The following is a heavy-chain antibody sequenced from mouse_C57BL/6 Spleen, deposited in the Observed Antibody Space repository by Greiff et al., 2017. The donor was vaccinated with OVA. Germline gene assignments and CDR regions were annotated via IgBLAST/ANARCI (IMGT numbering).Heavy chain of an antibody. CDR3: ARGLRYPAWFAY. V-gene: IGHV5-17*01. Sequence: EVMLVESGGGLVKPGGSLKLSCAASGFTFSDYGMHWVRQAPEKGLEWVAYISSGSSTIYYADTVKGRFTISRDNAKNTLFLQMTSLRSEDTAMYYCARGLRYPAWFAYWGQGTLVTVSA. CDR1: GFTFSDYG. J-gene: IGHJ3*01. D-gene: IGHD1-1*01. CDR2: ISSGSSTI.